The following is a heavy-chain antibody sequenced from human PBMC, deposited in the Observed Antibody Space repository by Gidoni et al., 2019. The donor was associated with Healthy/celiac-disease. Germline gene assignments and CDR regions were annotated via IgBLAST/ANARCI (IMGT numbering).Heavy chain of an antibody. V-gene: IGHV4-59*01. D-gene: IGHD4-17*01. Sequence: QVQLQESGPGLVKPSETLSLTCTVPGGSISSYYWSWIRQPPGKGLEWIGYIYYSGSTNYNPSLKSRVTISVDTSKNQFSLKLSPVTAADTAVYYCARSYGDYVPFFDYWGQGTLVTVSS. J-gene: IGHJ4*02. CDR1: GGSISSYY. CDR3: ARSYGDYVPFFDY. CDR2: IYYSGST.